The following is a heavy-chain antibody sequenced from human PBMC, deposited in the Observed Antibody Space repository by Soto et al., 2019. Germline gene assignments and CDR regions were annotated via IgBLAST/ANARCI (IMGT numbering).Heavy chain of an antibody. CDR1: GYMFISYG. D-gene: IGHD3-10*01. CDR2: IRPYNGDT. J-gene: IGHJ4*02. Sequence: ASVKVSCKXSGYMFISYGINWVRQAPGQGLEWMGWIRPYNGDTKYAQSLQGRVTMTTDTSTSTAYMEMRSLRSDDTAVYYCVRDLDGSGSYYTDYWGPGTLVTVSS. V-gene: IGHV1-18*01. CDR3: VRDLDGSGSYYTDY.